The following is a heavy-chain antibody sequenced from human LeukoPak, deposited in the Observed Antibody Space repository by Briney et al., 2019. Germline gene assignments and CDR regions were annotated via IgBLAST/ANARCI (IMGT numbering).Heavy chain of an antibody. Sequence: SETLSLTCTVSGGSISSSSYYWGWIRQPPGKGLEWIGEINHSGSTNYNPSLKSRATISVDTSKNQFSLKLSSVTAADTAVYYCARLYYYGSGSSSDYWGQGTLVTVSS. CDR3: ARLYYYGSGSSSDY. D-gene: IGHD3-10*01. CDR1: GGSISSSSYY. J-gene: IGHJ4*02. V-gene: IGHV4-39*07. CDR2: INHSGST.